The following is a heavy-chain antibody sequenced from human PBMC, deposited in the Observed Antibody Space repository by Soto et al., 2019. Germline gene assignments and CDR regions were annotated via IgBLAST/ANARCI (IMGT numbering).Heavy chain of an antibody. V-gene: IGHV5-10-1*01. Sequence: GESLKISCKGSGYRFTNYWISWVRQMPGKGLEWMGRIDPTESHTNYSPSFQGHVTISVDKSITTAYLQWSSLKASDTAMYYCARHPLTTVTTGDAPLGYYSMDVWGQGTTVTVSS. CDR2: IDPTESHT. D-gene: IGHD4-17*01. J-gene: IGHJ6*02. CDR1: GYRFTNYW. CDR3: ARHPLTTVTTGDAPLGYYSMDV.